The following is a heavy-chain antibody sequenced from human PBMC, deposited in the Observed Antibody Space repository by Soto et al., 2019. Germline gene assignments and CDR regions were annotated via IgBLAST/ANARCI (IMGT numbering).Heavy chain of an antibody. CDR3: ARDADDILTGYPSTGFDP. CDR1: GYTFTGYY. J-gene: IGHJ5*02. D-gene: IGHD3-9*01. V-gene: IGHV1-2*02. CDR2: INPNSGGT. Sequence: ASVKVSCKASGYTFTGYYMHWVRQAPGQGLEWMGWINPNSGGTNYAQKFQGRVTMTRDTSISTAYMELSRLRSDDTAVYYCARDADDILTGYPSTGFDPWGHGTLVTVSS.